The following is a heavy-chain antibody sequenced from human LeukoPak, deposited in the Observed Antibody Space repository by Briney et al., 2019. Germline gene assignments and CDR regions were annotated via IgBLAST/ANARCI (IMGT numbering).Heavy chain of an antibody. V-gene: IGHV4-38-2*02. CDR2: IYHSGST. CDR1: GSSISSGYY. CDR3: ARARSACFDY. J-gene: IGHJ4*02. Sequence: PSETLSLTCTVSGSSISSGYYWGWIRPPPGKGLEWIGNIYHSGSTYYNPSLKSRVTISVDTSKNQFSLKLSSVTAADTAVYYCARARSACFDYWGQGTLVTVSS.